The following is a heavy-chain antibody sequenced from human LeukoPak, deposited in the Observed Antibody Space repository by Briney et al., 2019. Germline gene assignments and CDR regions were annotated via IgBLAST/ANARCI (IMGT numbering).Heavy chain of an antibody. CDR2: IIPILGIA. D-gene: IGHD4-17*01. Sequence: SVKVSCKASGYTFTGYYMHWVRQAPGQGLEWMGRIIPILGIANYAQKFQGRVTITADKSTSTAYMELSSLRSEDTAVYYCAIGDFEDYWGRGTLVTVSS. V-gene: IGHV1-69*02. J-gene: IGHJ4*02. CDR3: AIGDFEDY. CDR1: GYTFTGYY.